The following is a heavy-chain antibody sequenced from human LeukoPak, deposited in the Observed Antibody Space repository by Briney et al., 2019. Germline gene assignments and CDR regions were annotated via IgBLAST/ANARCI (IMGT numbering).Heavy chain of an antibody. CDR3: ARSAYSSGFYYFDF. J-gene: IGHJ4*02. CDR1: GGSISNYY. V-gene: IGHV4-59*08. CDR2: IYYSGTT. Sequence: SETLSLTCTVSGGSISNYYWGWIRQPPGEGLEWIGYIYYSGTTNYNPSLKSRVTMSIDTPKNQFSLKLRSVTAADTAVYYCARSAYSSGFYYFDFWGQGALVTVSS. D-gene: IGHD3-22*01.